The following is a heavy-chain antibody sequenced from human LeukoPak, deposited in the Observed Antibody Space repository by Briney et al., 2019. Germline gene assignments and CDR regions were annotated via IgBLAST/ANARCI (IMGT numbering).Heavy chain of an antibody. CDR3: ARDQCSSTSCYTTYSGYEGLDY. V-gene: IGHV1-18*01. CDR1: GYTFTSYG. Sequence: GASVKVSCKASGYTFTSYGISWVRQAPGQGLEWMGWISGYHGNTNYEQKLQGRVTMTTDTSTSTAYMELRSLRSDDTALYYCARDQCSSTSCYTTYSGYEGLDYWGQGTLVTVSS. CDR2: ISGYHGNT. J-gene: IGHJ4*02. D-gene: IGHD2-2*02.